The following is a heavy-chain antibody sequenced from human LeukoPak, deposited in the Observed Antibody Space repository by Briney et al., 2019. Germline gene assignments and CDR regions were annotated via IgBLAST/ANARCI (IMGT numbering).Heavy chain of an antibody. J-gene: IGHJ3*02. CDR3: ARDPTTVTKGFDI. D-gene: IGHD4-17*01. CDR1: DDSFSTHY. CDR2: ISSIEST. Sequence: PSETLSLTCSVSDDSFSTHYWTWIRQPPGKGLEWIGYISSIESTNYNPSLKSRVTISVDTSKKQFSLKMTSVTAADTAVYYRARDPTTVTKGFDIWGQGTMVTVSS. V-gene: IGHV4-59*11.